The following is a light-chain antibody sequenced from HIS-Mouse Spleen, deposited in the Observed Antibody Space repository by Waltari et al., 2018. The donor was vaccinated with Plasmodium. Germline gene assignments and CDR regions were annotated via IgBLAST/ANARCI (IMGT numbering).Light chain of an antibody. CDR1: QSVSSSY. Sequence: EIVLTQSPGTLSLSPGERATIPCRASQSVSSSYLAWYPQKPGQATRLLIYGASSRATGIPDRFSGSGSGTDFTLTISRLEPEDFAVYYCQQYGSSPYTFGQGTKLEIK. CDR3: QQYGSSPYT. V-gene: IGKV3-20*01. CDR2: GAS. J-gene: IGKJ2*01.